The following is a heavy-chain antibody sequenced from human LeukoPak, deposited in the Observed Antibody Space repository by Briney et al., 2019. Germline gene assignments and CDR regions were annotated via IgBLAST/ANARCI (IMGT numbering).Heavy chain of an antibody. CDR1: GDSVSSSSAA. D-gene: IGHD4-17*01. CDR2: TYYRSKWYN. J-gene: IGHJ4*02. V-gene: IGHV6-1*01. Sequence: SQTLSLTCAISGDSVSSSSAAWNWIRQSPSRGLEWLGRTYYRSKWYNDYAVSVKSRITINPDTSKNQFSLQLNSVTPEDTAVYYCARTTTVTTGGSDYWGQGTLATVSS. CDR3: ARTTTVTTGGSDY.